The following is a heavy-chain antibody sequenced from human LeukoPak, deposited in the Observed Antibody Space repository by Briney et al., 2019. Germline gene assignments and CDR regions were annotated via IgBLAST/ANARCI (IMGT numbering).Heavy chain of an antibody. CDR3: ARDPNGSGYYRPYYFDY. CDR2: ISSSGSTI. D-gene: IGHD3-22*01. Sequence: GGSLRLSCAASGFTFSDYYMSWIRQAPGKGLEWVSFISSSGSTIYYSDSVKGRFTISRDNAKNSLYLQMNSLRGEDTAVYYCARDPNGSGYYRPYYFDYWGQGTLVTVSS. J-gene: IGHJ4*02. V-gene: IGHV3-11*01. CDR1: GFTFSDYY.